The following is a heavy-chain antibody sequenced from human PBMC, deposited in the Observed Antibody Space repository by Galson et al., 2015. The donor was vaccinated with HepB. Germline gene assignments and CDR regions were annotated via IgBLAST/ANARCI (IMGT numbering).Heavy chain of an antibody. D-gene: IGHD3-9*01. Sequence: CAISGDSVSSNTAAWNWIRQSPSRGLEWLGRTYCRSKCYNDYAPSVKSRITINADTSKNQFSLQLNSVTPEDTAVYYCARDPLTNYDVLTGHYSTAGFDCWGQGSLVTVSS. CDR2: TYCRSKCYN. CDR3: ARDPLTNYDVLTGHYSTAGFDC. V-gene: IGHV6-1*01. CDR1: GDSVSSNTAA. J-gene: IGHJ4*02.